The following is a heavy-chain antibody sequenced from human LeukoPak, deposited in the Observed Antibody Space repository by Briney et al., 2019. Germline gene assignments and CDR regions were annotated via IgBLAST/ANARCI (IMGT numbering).Heavy chain of an antibody. J-gene: IGHJ4*02. CDR2: ISSTGGTI. CDR3: ARDPIAAAGTGGV. Sequence: GGSLRLSCAASGFTFSSNSMNWVRQAPGKGLEWVSYISSTGGTIYYADSMKGRFTISRDNAKNSLYLQMNSLRVEDTAVYYCARDPIAAAGTGGVWGQGTLVTVSS. CDR1: GFTFSSNS. D-gene: IGHD6-13*01. V-gene: IGHV3-48*04.